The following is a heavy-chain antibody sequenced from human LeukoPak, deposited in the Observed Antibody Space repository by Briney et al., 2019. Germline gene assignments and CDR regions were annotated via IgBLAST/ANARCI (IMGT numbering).Heavy chain of an antibody. CDR3: ASSLGPLTEY. V-gene: IGHV3-74*01. Sequence: GGSLRLSCAASGFNFASNWMHWVRQTPGKGLMWVSRINSGGSGTCYAGSVEGRFTISRDNAKNTLYLQMNNLRAEDTAMYYCASSLGPLTEYWGQGTLVTVSS. CDR1: GFNFASNW. CDR2: INSGGSGT. J-gene: IGHJ4*01. D-gene: IGHD7-27*01.